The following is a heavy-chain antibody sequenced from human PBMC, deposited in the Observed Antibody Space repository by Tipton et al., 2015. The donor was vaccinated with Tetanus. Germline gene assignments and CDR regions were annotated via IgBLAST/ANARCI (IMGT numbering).Heavy chain of an antibody. Sequence: SLRLSCAASGFTFDDYAMHWVRQAPGKGLEWVSGISWNSGSIGYADSVKGRFTISRDNAKNSLYLQMNSLRAEDTALYYCAKDSRAYGYENPAGSFDYWGQGTLVTVSS. CDR1: GFTFDDYA. D-gene: IGHD1-26*01. V-gene: IGHV3-9*01. J-gene: IGHJ4*02. CDR3: AKDSRAYGYENPAGSFDY. CDR2: ISWNSGSI.